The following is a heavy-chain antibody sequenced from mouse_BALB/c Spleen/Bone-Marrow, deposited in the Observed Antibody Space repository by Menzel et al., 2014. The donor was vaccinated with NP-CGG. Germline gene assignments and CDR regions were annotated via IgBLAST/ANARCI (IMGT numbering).Heavy chain of an antibody. J-gene: IGHJ3*01. CDR2: IDPSDSET. CDR1: GYTFTSYW. V-gene: IGHV1-74*01. D-gene: IGHD2-14*01. Sequence: VQLQQSGPEVVKPGAPVKVSCKASGYTFTSYWMNWVKQRPGRGLEWIGRIDPSDSETHYNQKFKDKATLTVDKSSSTAYIQLSSLTSEDTAVYYCALYRYDGPGFAYWGQGTLVTVSA. CDR3: ALYRYDGPGFAY.